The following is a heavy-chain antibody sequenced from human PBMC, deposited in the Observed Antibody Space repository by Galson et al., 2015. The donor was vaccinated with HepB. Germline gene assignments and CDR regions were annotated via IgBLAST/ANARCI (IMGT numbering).Heavy chain of an antibody. Sequence: SLRLSCAASGFTFSSEAMTWVRQAPGKGLEWVSTISGSGESSYYADSVKGRFTISRDTSKNTLHLRMNSLRAEDTAVYYCAKGATWGWFDYWGQRTLVTVSS. J-gene: IGHJ4*01. CDR3: AKGATWGWFDY. CDR2: ISGSGESS. D-gene: IGHD7-27*01. V-gene: IGHV3-23*01. CDR1: GFTFSSEA.